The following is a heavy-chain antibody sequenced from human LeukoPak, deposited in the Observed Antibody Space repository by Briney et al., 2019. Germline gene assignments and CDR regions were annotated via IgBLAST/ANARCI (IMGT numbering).Heavy chain of an antibody. CDR3: AKDSGKRTIPREIFDY. CDR2: ISTSGGST. D-gene: IGHD3-3*01. Sequence: GSLLLSCAASGFTFSSYSMNWVRQAPGKGLEWVSTISTSGGSTYYVDSVKGRFTLSRDNSKNTLYLHMNSLRAEDTAVYYCAKDSGKRTIPREIFDYWGQGTLVTVSS. J-gene: IGHJ4*02. CDR1: GFTFSSYS. V-gene: IGHV3-23*01.